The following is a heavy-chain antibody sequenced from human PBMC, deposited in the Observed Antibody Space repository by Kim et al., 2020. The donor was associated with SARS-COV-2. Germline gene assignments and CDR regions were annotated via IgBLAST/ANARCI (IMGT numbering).Heavy chain of an antibody. CDR3: ASAHWLTQFDP. J-gene: IGHJ5*02. CDR1: GFTFSSYS. D-gene: IGHD3-22*01. CDR2: ISSSSSYI. V-gene: IGHV3-21*01. Sequence: GGSLRLSCAASGFTFSSYSMHWVRQAPGKGLEWVSSISSSSSYIYYADSVKGRFTISRDNAKNSLYLQMNSLRAEDTAVYYCASAHWLTQFDPWGQGTLVTVSS.